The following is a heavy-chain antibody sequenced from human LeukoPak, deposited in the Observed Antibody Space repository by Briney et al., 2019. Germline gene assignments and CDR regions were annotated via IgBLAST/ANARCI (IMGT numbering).Heavy chain of an antibody. V-gene: IGHV1-24*01. CDR2: FDPEDGET. CDR3: ATSVAGPTHFDY. J-gene: IGHJ4*02. D-gene: IGHD6-19*01. CDR1: GYTLTELS. Sequence: EASVKVSCKVSGYTLTELSMHWVRQAPGKGLEWMGGFDPEDGETIYAQKFQGRVTMTEDTSTDTAYMELSSLRSEDTAVYYCATSVAGPTHFDYWGQGTLVTVSS.